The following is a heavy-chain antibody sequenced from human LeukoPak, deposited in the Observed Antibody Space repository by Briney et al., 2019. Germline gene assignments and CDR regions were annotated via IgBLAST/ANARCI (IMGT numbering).Heavy chain of an antibody. D-gene: IGHD3-10*01. Sequence: SETLSLTCTVSGGSISSSSYYWGWIRQPPGKGLEWIGSIYYSGSTYYNPSLKSRVTISVDTSKNQFSLKLSSVTAADTAMYYCARGRPWWFGELSYYFDYWGQGTLVTVSS. J-gene: IGHJ4*02. CDR1: GGSISSSSYY. V-gene: IGHV4-39*07. CDR2: IYYSGST. CDR3: ARGRPWWFGELSYYFDY.